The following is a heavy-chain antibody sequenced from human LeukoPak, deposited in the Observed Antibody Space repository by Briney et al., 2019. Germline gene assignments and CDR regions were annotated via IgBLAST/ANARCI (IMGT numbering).Heavy chain of an antibody. V-gene: IGHV4-61*02. CDR3: ARDHSTYYDFWSGYFTWFDS. J-gene: IGHJ5*01. CDR1: GGSISSGSYY. D-gene: IGHD3-3*01. CDR2: IYTSGST. Sequence: SETLSLTCTASGGSISSGSYYWSWIRQPAGKGLEWVGRIYTSGSTNYNPSLKSRVTISVDTSKNQFSLKLSSVTAEDTAVYYCARDHSTYYDFWSGYFTWFDSWGQGTLVTVSS.